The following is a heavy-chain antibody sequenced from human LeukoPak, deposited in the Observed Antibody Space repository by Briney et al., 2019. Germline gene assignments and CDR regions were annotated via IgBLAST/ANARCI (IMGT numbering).Heavy chain of an antibody. D-gene: IGHD1-26*01. V-gene: IGHV1-69*13. Sequence: ASVKVSCKASGYTFTSYGISWVRQAPGQGLEWMGGIIPIFGTANYAQKFQGRVTITADESTSTAYMELSSLRSEDTAVYDCAIPLVRVGALGGYAFDIWGQGTMVTVSS. CDR3: AIPLVRVGALGGYAFDI. CDR2: IIPIFGTA. CDR1: GYTFTSYG. J-gene: IGHJ3*02.